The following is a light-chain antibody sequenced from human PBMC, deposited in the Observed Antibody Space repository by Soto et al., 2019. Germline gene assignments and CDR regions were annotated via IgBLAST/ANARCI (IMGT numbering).Light chain of an antibody. J-gene: IGLJ1*01. V-gene: IGLV1-40*01. CDR3: QSYDSTYV. CDR1: SSNIGAGYD. Sequence: QSVLTQPPSVSGAPGQRVTISCTGSSSNIGAGYDVHWYQQIPGTAPKLLINHNNNRPSGVPDRFSGSQSGTSASLAITGLQAEDEAVYYCQSYDSTYVFGTGTQLTVL. CDR2: HNN.